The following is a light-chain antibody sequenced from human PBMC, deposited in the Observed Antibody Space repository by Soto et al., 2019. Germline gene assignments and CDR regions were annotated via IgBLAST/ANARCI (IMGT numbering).Light chain of an antibody. J-gene: IGKJ4*01. Sequence: DIQMTQSPSSLSVSVGDTVTISCRASRSIRAYLNWYQHKPGKAPNLLIYGATTLHSGVPSRFSGSGSGTDFSLTISSLQPEDFATFYCQQTFSVTPLTFGGGNKVEI. CDR2: GAT. CDR1: RSIRAY. CDR3: QQTFSVTPLT. V-gene: IGKV1-39*01.